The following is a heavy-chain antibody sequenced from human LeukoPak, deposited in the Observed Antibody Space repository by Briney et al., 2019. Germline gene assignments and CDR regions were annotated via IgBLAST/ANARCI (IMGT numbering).Heavy chain of an antibody. Sequence: GGSLRLSCVAAGFNFNSYNMNCVRQAPGKGLEWVSSTSNTGNHIYYADSVKGRFIISRDNAKSSLFLQMNSLRAEDTAVYYCARDLHFFESEGSGLAYWGQGRLVTVSS. V-gene: IGHV3-21*01. CDR2: TSNTGNHI. CDR3: ARDLHFFESEGSGLAY. D-gene: IGHD2/OR15-2a*01. CDR1: GFNFNSYN. J-gene: IGHJ4*02.